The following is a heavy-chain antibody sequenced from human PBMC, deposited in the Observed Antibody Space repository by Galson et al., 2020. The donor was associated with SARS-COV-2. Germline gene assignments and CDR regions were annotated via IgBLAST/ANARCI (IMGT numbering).Heavy chain of an antibody. Sequence: SDTLSLTCGVSGGPFSGYFWNWLRQPPGKGLEWIGEISYSGRTNHNPSLKSRVTFSIDTSKNQWSLKLTSVTAADTAVYYRARVASAGGNSGGFDFWGQGTLVTVSS. CDR2: ISYSGRT. CDR3: ARVASAGGNSGGFDF. CDR1: GGPFSGYF. J-gene: IGHJ4*02. V-gene: IGHV4-34*01. D-gene: IGHD2-15*01.